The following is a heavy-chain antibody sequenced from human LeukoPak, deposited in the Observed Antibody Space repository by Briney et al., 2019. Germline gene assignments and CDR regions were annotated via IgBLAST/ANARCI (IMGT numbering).Heavy chain of an antibody. CDR3: ASFEYSSSSDFDY. CDR1: GFTFSSYG. V-gene: IGHV3-33*01. D-gene: IGHD6-6*01. CDR2: IWYDGSNK. J-gene: IGHJ4*02. Sequence: GGSLRLSCAASGFTFSSYGMHWVRQAPGKGLEWVAVIWYDGSNKYYADSVKGRFTISRDNSKNTLYLQMNSLRAEDTAVYYCASFEYSSSSDFDYWGRGTLVTVSS.